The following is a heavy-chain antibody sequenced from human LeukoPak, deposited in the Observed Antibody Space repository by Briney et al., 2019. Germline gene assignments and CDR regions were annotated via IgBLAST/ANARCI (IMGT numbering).Heavy chain of an antibody. Sequence: SETLSLTCTVSGGSIRSDYWSWIRQPAGKGLEWIGRIYTSGSTNYNPSLKSRVTMSVDTSKNQFSLKLSSVTAADTAVYYCARGLPYYDYGGNSAFDYWGQGTLVTVSS. V-gene: IGHV4-4*07. CDR1: GGSIRSDY. CDR2: IYTSGST. J-gene: IGHJ4*02. CDR3: ARGLPYYDYGGNSAFDY. D-gene: IGHD4-23*01.